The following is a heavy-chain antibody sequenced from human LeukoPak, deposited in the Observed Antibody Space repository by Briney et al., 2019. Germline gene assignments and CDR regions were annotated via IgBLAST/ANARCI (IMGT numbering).Heavy chain of an antibody. CDR1: GGSISSHY. Sequence: PSETLSLTCTVSGGSISSHYWSWIRQPPGKGLEWIGYIYYSGSTNYNPSLKSRVTISVDTSKNQFSLKLSSVTAADTAVYYCASTDPQSFDIWGQGTMVTVSS. D-gene: IGHD4-11*01. CDR2: IYYSGST. CDR3: ASTDPQSFDI. J-gene: IGHJ3*02. V-gene: IGHV4-59*11.